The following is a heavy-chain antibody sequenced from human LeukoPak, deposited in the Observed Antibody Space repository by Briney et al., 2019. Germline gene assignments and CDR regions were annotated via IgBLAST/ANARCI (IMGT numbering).Heavy chain of an antibody. CDR3: LVTTPSRALNN. V-gene: IGHV3-7*01. CDR2: IRQDGSVQ. J-gene: IGHJ4*02. D-gene: IGHD1/OR15-1a*01. Sequence: QAGGSLRLSCAASGFTFSSYWMSWVRQAPGKGLEWVANIRQDGSVQNYVDSVKGRFTISRDNPKNSVYLQMSSLRAEDTAVYYCLVTTPSRALNNWGPGNPVTVSS. CDR1: GFTFSSYW.